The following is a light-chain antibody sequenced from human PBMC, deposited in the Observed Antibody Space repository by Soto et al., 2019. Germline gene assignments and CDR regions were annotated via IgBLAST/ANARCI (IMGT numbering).Light chain of an antibody. CDR2: DAS. Sequence: EIVLTQSPATLSLSPGERASLSCRASQSVSNYVAWYQQKSGQAPRLLIYDASTRVTGTPARFSGSGSGTEFILTIDNVEPEDFALYYCQQRGSWPRTFGQGTKLEIK. CDR1: QSVSNY. V-gene: IGKV3-11*01. CDR3: QQRGSWPRT. J-gene: IGKJ2*01.